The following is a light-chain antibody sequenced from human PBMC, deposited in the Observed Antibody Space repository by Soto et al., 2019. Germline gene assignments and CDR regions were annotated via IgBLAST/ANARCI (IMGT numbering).Light chain of an antibody. Sequence: DIQMTQSPSSLSASVGDRVTITCRASQSVNTYLNWYQKRQGKAPKLLIYAATSLQSGVPPRFSGSGSGTDFNLTISGLQPEDLATYYCQQSHNTPYTFGLGTMLEVK. CDR2: AAT. CDR3: QQSHNTPYT. J-gene: IGKJ2*01. V-gene: IGKV1-39*01. CDR1: QSVNTY.